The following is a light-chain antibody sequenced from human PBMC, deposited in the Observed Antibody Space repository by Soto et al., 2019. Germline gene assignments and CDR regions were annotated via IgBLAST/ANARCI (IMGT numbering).Light chain of an antibody. V-gene: IGLV2-14*01. Sequence: QSALTQPASVSGSPGQSITISCTGTSSDVGGYNYVSWYQQHPGKAPKLMIYEVSHRPSGVANRFSGSKSGNTASLTISGLQAEDEADYYCSSYTSSIPVVFGGGTKLTVL. CDR3: SSYTSSIPVV. J-gene: IGLJ3*02. CDR2: EVS. CDR1: SSDVGGYNY.